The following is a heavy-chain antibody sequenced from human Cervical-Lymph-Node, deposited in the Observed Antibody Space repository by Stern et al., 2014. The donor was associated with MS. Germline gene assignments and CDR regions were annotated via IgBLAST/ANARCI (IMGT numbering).Heavy chain of an antibody. D-gene: IGHD3-22*01. Sequence: EVQLEESGGGLVQPGGSLRLSCAASGFTFSSYAMSWVRQAPGKGLEWVSAISGSGGSTYYADSVKGRFTISRDNSKNTLYFQMGSLRAEDTAVYYCATSAIVVVITTVNYFDYWGQGTLVTVSS. CDR1: GFTFSSYA. J-gene: IGHJ4*02. CDR2: ISGSGGST. V-gene: IGHV3-23*04. CDR3: ATSAIVVVITTVNYFDY.